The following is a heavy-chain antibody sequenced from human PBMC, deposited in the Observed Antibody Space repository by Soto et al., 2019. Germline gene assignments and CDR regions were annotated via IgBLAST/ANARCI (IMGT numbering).Heavy chain of an antibody. CDR1: GFSFDHYA. J-gene: IGHJ3*02. V-gene: IGHV3-9*01. CDR2: ITWNSGTK. CDR3: ARHIEQVRPVALLGASFDI. Sequence: EGQIVESGGGLVQPGRSLRLSCVASGFSFDHYAMHWVCQAPGKGLEWVAGITWNSGTKDYGNSVKGRYSISRDNAQNSLHLEMNSLGPEDTALYYCARHIEQVRPVALLGASFDIWGQGTLVTVSS. D-gene: IGHD2-2*01.